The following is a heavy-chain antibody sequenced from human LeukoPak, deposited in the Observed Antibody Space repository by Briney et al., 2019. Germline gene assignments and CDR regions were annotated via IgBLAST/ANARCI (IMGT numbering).Heavy chain of an antibody. J-gene: IGHJ4*02. CDR3: AKDRLRGCYFDY. D-gene: IGHD3-10*01. CDR1: GFTFSSYA. CDR2: ISGSGGST. V-gene: IGHV3-23*01. Sequence: GGSLRLSCAASGFTFSSYAMSWVRQAPGKGLEWVSAISGSGGSTYYADSVKGRFTISRDNPKNTLYLQMNSLRAEDTAVYYCAKDRLRGCYFDYWGQGTLVTVSS.